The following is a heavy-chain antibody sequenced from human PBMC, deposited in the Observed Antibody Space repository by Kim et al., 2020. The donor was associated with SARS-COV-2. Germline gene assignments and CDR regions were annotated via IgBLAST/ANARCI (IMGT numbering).Heavy chain of an antibody. V-gene: IGHV4-38-2*02. D-gene: IGHD3-10*01. Sequence: SETLSLTCTVSGYSISSGYYWAWVRQPPGKGLELIGSIRHSGSTYYSPSLKSRVTVSIDTSRNQFSLKLTSVTAADTAVYYCARDGSLGSGTYDGFDIWGEVTRLPVS. CDR2: IRHSGST. CDR3: ARDGSLGSGTYDGFDI. J-gene: IGHJ3*02. CDR1: GYSISSGYY.